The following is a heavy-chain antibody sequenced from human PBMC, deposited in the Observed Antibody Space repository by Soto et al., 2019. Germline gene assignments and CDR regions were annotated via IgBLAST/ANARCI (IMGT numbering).Heavy chain of an antibody. CDR3: AQDFGYSMSSTFDY. CDR1: GFTFSSYA. J-gene: IGHJ4*02. D-gene: IGHD6-6*01. CDR2: ISGSGGST. Sequence: RGSLRLSCAASGFTFSSYAMSWVRQAPGKGLEWVSGISGSGGSTYYADSAKGRFTISRDNSKNTLYLQMNSLRAEDTAVYYCAQDFGYSMSSTFDYWGPGILVSV. V-gene: IGHV3-23*01.